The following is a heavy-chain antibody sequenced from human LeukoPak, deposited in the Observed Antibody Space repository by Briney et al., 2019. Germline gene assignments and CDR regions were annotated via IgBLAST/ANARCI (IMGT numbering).Heavy chain of an antibody. J-gene: IGHJ4*02. CDR3: ARTYSGYGSIDY. D-gene: IGHD5-12*01. CDR1: GGSISSSNW. Sequence: PSGTLSLTCAVSGGSISSSNWWSWVRQPPGKGLEWIGEIYHSGSTNYNPSLKSRVTISVDTSKNQFSLKLSSVTAADTAVYYYARTYSGYGSIDYWGQGTLVTVSS. V-gene: IGHV4-4*02. CDR2: IYHSGST.